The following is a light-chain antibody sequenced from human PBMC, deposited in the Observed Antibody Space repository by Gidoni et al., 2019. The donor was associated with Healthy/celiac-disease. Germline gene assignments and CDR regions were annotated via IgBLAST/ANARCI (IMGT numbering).Light chain of an antibody. V-gene: IGKV1-39*01. J-gene: IGKJ2*01. Sequence: DIKITHPHSSLSASVGDRVTITCRASQSISSYLNCYQQTPGKSPKLLFYAASSLQSGLPSRFSGSGSGTDFTLTISRLQPEDFATYYCQHSYSTPYTFGPGTKLEIK. CDR2: AAS. CDR3: QHSYSTPYT. CDR1: QSISSY.